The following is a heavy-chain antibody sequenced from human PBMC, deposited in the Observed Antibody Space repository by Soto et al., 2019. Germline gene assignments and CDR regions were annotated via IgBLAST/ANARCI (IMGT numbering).Heavy chain of an antibody. D-gene: IGHD6-19*01. CDR2: IKSKTDGGTT. CDR1: GFTFSNAW. V-gene: IGHV3-15*07. J-gene: IGHJ4*02. CDR3: TTGVAVAGQRPY. Sequence: PGGSQRVSCAASGFTFSNAWMNWVRQDPGKGLEWVGRIKSKTDGGTTDYAAPVKGRFTISRDDSKNTLYLQMNSLKTEDTAVYYCTTGVAVAGQRPYWGQGTLVTVSS.